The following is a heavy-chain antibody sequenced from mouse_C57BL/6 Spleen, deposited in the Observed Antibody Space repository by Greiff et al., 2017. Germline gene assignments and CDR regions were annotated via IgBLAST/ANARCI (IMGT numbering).Heavy chain of an antibody. CDR1: GYTFTDYN. Sequence: DVKLQESGPELVKPGASVKMSCKASGYTFTDYNMHWVKQSHGKSLEWIGYINPNNGGTSYNQKFKGKATLTVNKSSSTAYMELRSLTSEDSAVYYCARDDGYHWYFDVWGTGTTVTVSS. CDR2: INPNNGGT. J-gene: IGHJ1*03. V-gene: IGHV1-22*01. D-gene: IGHD2-3*01. CDR3: ARDDGYHWYFDV.